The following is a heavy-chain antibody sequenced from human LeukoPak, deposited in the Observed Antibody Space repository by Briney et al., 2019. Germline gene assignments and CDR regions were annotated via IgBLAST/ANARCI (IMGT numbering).Heavy chain of an antibody. CDR3: ARPMHYYGSGVNWFDP. Sequence: ASVKVSCKASGYTFAGFYMHWVRQAPGQGLEWMGWINPNSGGTNYAQKFQGRVTMTRDTSISTAYMELSRLRSDDTAVYYCARPMHYYGSGVNWFDPWGQGTLVTVS. CDR2: INPNSGGT. D-gene: IGHD3-10*01. V-gene: IGHV1-2*02. CDR1: GYTFAGFY. J-gene: IGHJ5*02.